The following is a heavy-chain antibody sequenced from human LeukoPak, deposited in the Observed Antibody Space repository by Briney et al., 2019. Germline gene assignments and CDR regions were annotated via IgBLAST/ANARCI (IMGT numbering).Heavy chain of an antibody. CDR2: MSYYGVKI. D-gene: IGHD6-19*01. Sequence: GRSLRLSCTASGFTFRSSAMHWVRQAPGKGLEWVAVMSYYGVKIYFADSVKCRFKIYRDNSENLLFLQMSSLRHEDTAVYFCARDLGLAVASCWGRLGYWGQGTLVTVSS. CDR1: GFTFRSSA. V-gene: IGHV3-30*04. J-gene: IGHJ4*02. CDR3: ARDLGLAVASCWGRLGY.